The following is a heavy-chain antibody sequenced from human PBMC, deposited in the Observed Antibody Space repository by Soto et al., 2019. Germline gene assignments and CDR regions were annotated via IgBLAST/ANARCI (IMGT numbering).Heavy chain of an antibody. Sequence: PSETLSLTCTVSGGSISSYYWSWIRQPPGKGLEWIGYIYYSGSTNYNPSLKSRVTISVDTSKNQFSLKLSSVTAADTAVYYCARELITMVRGVIKDYFDYWGQGTLVTVSS. CDR3: ARELITMVRGVIKDYFDY. CDR2: IYYSGST. V-gene: IGHV4-59*01. J-gene: IGHJ4*02. CDR1: GGSISSYY. D-gene: IGHD3-10*01.